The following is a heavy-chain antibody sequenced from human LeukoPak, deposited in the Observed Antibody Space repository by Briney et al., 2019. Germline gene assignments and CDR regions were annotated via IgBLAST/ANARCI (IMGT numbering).Heavy chain of an antibody. J-gene: IGHJ4*02. CDR2: INHSGST. D-gene: IGHD2-2*01. Sequence: SETLSLTCAVYGGSFSGYYWSWIRQPPGKGLEWIGEINHSGSTNYNPSLKSRVTMSVDTSKNQFSLKLSSVTAADTAVYYCARGDVVPAAFTYWGQGTLVTVSS. CDR1: GGSFSGYY. CDR3: ARGDVVPAAFTY. V-gene: IGHV4-34*01.